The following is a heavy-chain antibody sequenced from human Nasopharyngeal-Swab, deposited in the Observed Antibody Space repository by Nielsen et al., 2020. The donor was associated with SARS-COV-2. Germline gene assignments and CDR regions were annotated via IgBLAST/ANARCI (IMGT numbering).Heavy chain of an antibody. CDR3: ASKIADYGGAIDY. D-gene: IGHD4-23*01. CDR2: INWNGGST. V-gene: IGHV3-20*04. CDR1: GFTFDDYG. J-gene: IGHJ4*02. Sequence: GESLKISCAASGFTFDDYGMSWVRQAPGKGLEWVSGINWNGGSTGYADSVKGRFTISRDNSKNTLYLQMNSLRAEDTAVYYCASKIADYGGAIDYWGQGTLVTVSS.